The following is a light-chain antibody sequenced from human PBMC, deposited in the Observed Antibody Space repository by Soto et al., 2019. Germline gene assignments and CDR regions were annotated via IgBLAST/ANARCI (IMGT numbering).Light chain of an antibody. V-gene: IGLV1-44*01. J-gene: IGLJ2*01. CDR3: AAWDDSLNGVV. CDR2: RNN. CDR1: SSNIGSNT. Sequence: QSVVTQSPSASGTPGQRVAISCSGSSSNIGSNTVNWYQQLPGTAPKLLIYRNNQRPSGVPDRFSGSKSGTSASLAISGLQSEDEADYYCAAWDDSLNGVVFGGGTKVTVL.